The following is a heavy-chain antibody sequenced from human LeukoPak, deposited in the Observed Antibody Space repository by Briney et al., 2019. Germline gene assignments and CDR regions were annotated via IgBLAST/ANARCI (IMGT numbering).Heavy chain of an antibody. CDR2: ISAYNGNT. D-gene: IGHD3-3*01. V-gene: IGHV1-18*01. CDR3: ARVSTTIFGVVAYWFDP. J-gene: IGHJ5*02. Sequence: ASVKVSCKASGYTFTSYGISWVRQAPGQGLEWTGWISAYNGNTNYAQKLQGRVTMTTDTSTSTAYMELRSLRSDDTAVYYCARVSTTIFGVVAYWFDPWGQGTLVTVSS. CDR1: GYTFTSYG.